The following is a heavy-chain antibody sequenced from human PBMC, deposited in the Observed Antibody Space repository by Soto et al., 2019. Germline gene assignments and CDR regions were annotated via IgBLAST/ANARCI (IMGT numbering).Heavy chain of an antibody. J-gene: IGHJ4*02. Sequence: QVQLVHSGAEMRKPGASVKVSCKASGYTFSTYAIHWLRQAPGQGLEWMGWTNSDNGDTKFSQKFQGRVTITRDPSANTTYMALSSLRPEDMAVYCCARGGWFGELPFYFWGRGNLVTVSS. CDR3: ARGGWFGELPFYF. CDR2: TNSDNGDT. D-gene: IGHD3-10*01. V-gene: IGHV1-3*01. CDR1: GYTFSTYA.